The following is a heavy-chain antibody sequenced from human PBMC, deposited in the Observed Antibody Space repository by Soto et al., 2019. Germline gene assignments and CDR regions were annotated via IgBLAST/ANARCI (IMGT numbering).Heavy chain of an antibody. D-gene: IGHD2-15*01. Sequence: QVQVVQSGAEVKKSGASVKVSCKASGYTFTSYDINWVRQATGQGLEWMGWMNPNSGNTGYAQKFQGRVTMTRNTSISTAYMELSSLRSEDTAVYYCARGSHHCSGGSCYSEDYWGQGTLVTVSS. J-gene: IGHJ4*02. CDR3: ARGSHHCSGGSCYSEDY. CDR2: MNPNSGNT. CDR1: GYTFTSYD. V-gene: IGHV1-8*01.